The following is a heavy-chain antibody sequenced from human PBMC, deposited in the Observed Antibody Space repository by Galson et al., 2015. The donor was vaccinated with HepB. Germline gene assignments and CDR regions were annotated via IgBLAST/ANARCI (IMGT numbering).Heavy chain of an antibody. CDR3: ARDAHFDNDFWPEGPFDY. CDR2: INPNSGGT. V-gene: IGHV1-2*02. D-gene: IGHD3-3*01. Sequence: SVKVSCKASGYTFTGYYMHWVRQAPGQGLEWMGWINPNSGGTNYAQKFQGRVTMTRDTSISTAYMELSRLRSDDTAVYYCARDAHFDNDFWPEGPFDYWGQGTLVTVSS. J-gene: IGHJ4*02. CDR1: GYTFTGYY.